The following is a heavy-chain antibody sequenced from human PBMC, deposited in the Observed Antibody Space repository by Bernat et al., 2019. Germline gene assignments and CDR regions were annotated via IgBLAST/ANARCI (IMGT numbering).Heavy chain of an antibody. CDR2: ISYDGSNK. J-gene: IGHJ4*02. Sequence: QVQLVESGGGVVQPGRSLRLSCAASGFTFSSYAMHWVRQAPGKGLEWVAVISYDGSNKYYADSVKGRFTISRDNAKNTLYLQMNSLRAEDTAVYYCARRGSSGYYEYFEYWGQGTLVTVSS. CDR1: GFTFSSYA. V-gene: IGHV3-30-3*01. D-gene: IGHD3-22*01. CDR3: ARRGSSGYYEYFEY.